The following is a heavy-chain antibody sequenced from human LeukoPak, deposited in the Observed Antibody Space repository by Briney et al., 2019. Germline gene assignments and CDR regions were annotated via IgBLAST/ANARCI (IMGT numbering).Heavy chain of an antibody. CDR2: IYYSGST. V-gene: IGHV4-39*01. CDR1: GGSISSSSYY. Sequence: SETLSLTCTVSGGSISSSSYYWGWIRQPPGKGLGWIGSIYYSGSTYYNPSLKSRVTISVDTSKNQFSLKLSSVTAADTAVYYCARPDYGDYYGYWGQGTLVTVSS. D-gene: IGHD4-17*01. CDR3: ARPDYGDYYGY. J-gene: IGHJ4*02.